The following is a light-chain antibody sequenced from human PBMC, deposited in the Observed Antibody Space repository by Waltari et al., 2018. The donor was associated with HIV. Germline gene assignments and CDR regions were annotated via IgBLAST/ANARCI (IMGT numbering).Light chain of an antibody. CDR3: QKYNSVPLT. CDR2: AAS. CDR1: QCIKNY. V-gene: IGKV1-27*01. J-gene: IGKJ4*01. Sequence: DIQMTQSPSSLSASVRDRVTITCRASQCIKNYLAWYQQKPGKVPKLLIYAASTLQSGVPSRFSGSGSGTDFNLTISSLQPEDVATYYCQKYNSVPLTFGGGTKVEIK.